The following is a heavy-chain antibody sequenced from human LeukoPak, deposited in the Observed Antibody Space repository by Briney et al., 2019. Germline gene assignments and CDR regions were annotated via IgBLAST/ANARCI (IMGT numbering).Heavy chain of an antibody. J-gene: IGHJ4*02. CDR1: GYTFTKYY. V-gene: IGHV1-46*01. D-gene: IGHD6-19*01. Sequence: ASVKVSCKASGYTFTKYYMHWVRQAPGQVLEWMGMISPSGGSTSYPQKFQDRVTLTRDTSTSTVYMELSSLRSEDTALCFCARDGVAGTYYFDFWGQGTLVTVSS. CDR2: ISPSGGST. CDR3: ARDGVAGTYYFDF.